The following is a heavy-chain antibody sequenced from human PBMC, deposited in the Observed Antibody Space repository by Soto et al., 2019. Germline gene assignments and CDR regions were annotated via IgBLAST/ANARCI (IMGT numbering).Heavy chain of an antibody. Sequence: ASAKVSCKVSGYTLTELSMHWVRQAPGKGLEWMGGFDPEDGETIYAQKFQGRVTMTKDTSTDTAYMELSSLRSEDTAVYYCATARDITGTTPVDYWGQGTLVTVSS. CDR2: FDPEDGET. CDR3: ATARDITGTTPVDY. CDR1: GYTLTELS. J-gene: IGHJ4*02. V-gene: IGHV1-24*01. D-gene: IGHD1-7*01.